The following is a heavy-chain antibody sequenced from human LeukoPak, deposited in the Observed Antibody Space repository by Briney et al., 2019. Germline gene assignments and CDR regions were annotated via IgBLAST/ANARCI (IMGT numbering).Heavy chain of an antibody. D-gene: IGHD1-26*01. V-gene: IGHV3-64D*06. CDR3: AKEGAYAALNS. CDR2: ISSNEYDT. CDR1: GFTFSAYF. Sequence: GGSLRLSCSASGFTFSAYFMHWVRQAPGKGLEYVSSISSNEYDTYYADSVKGRFTISRDNSKNTLYLQMSRLTAEDTAVYYCAKEGAYAALNSWGQGTLVTVSS. J-gene: IGHJ5*02.